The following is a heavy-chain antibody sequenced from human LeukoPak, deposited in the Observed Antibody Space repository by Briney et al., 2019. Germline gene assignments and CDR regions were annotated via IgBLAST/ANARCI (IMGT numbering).Heavy chain of an antibody. CDR3: ARNYDFWSSPRGYMDV. V-gene: IGHV3-21*01. CDR1: GFTFSSHS. D-gene: IGHD3-3*01. CDR2: ISTSSSFI. J-gene: IGHJ6*03. Sequence: GGSLRLSCAASGFTFSSHSMSWVRQTPGKGLEWVSSISTSSSFIYYADSLKGRFTISRDNAKNSLYLQMNSLRAEDTAVYYCARNYDFWSSPRGYMDVWGKGSTVTVSS.